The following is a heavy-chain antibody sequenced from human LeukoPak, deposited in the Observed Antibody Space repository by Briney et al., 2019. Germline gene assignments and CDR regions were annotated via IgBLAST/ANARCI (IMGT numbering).Heavy chain of an antibody. J-gene: IGHJ5*02. V-gene: IGHV1-2*02. CDR3: ARAAGPLQSRGLT. CDR2: INPNSGGT. D-gene: IGHD2-2*01. Sequence: GASVKVSCKVSGYTFTGYYMHWVRQAPGQGLEWMGWINPNSGGTNYAQKFQGRVTMTRDTSISTAYMELSRLRSEDTAVYYCARAAGPLQSRGLTWGQGTLVTVSS. CDR1: GYTFTGYY.